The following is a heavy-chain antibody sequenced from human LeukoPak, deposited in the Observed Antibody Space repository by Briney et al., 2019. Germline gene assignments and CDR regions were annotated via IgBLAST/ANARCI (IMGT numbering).Heavy chain of an antibody. J-gene: IGHJ4*02. D-gene: IGHD2-8*01. V-gene: IGHV3-30-3*01. Sequence: GRSLRLSCAASGFTFSSYAMHWVRQAPGKGLEWVAVISYDGSNKYYADSVKGRFTISRDNSKNTLYLQMNSLRAEDTAVYYCARDRIVLMVYAQYGDCGQGTLVTVSS. CDR2: ISYDGSNK. CDR3: ARDRIVLMVYAQYGD. CDR1: GFTFSSYA.